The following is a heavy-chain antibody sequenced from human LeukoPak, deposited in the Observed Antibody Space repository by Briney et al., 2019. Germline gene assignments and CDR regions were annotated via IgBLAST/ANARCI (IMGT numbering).Heavy chain of an antibody. J-gene: IGHJ6*02. CDR1: GGSISSGGYS. CDR3: AIDYSNPWYYYGMDV. CDR2: IYHSGST. Sequence: SQTLSLTCAVSGGSISSGGYSWSWIRQPPGKGLEWIGYIYHSGSTYYNPSLKSRVTISVDTSKNQFSLKLSSVTAADTAVYYCAIDYSNPWYYYGMDVWGQGTTVTVSS. D-gene: IGHD4-11*01. V-gene: IGHV4-30-2*01.